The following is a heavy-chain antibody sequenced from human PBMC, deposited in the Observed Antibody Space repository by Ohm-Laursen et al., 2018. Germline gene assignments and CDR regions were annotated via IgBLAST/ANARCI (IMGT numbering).Heavy chain of an antibody. CDR1: GLTFSSYA. CDR3: AKDWEQNRHGSSADY. V-gene: IGHV3-23*01. Sequence: SLRLSCTASGLTFSSYAMSWVRQAPGKGLEWVSAISGSLGITNYADSVKGRFTISRDNSRNTLYLQMNSLRAEDTAVYYCAKDWEQNRHGSSADYWGQGTLVTVSS. CDR2: ISGSLGIT. J-gene: IGHJ4*02. D-gene: IGHD1-26*01.